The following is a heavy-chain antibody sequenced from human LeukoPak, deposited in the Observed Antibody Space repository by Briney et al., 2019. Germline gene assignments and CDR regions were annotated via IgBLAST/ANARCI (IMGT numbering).Heavy chain of an antibody. D-gene: IGHD6-6*01. CDR1: GFTFSSYA. CDR2: ISGSGVST. Sequence: GGSLRLSCEASGFTFSSYAMSWVRQAPGKGLEWVSAISGSGVSTYCADSVKDRFTISRDNSKNTLYLRMNSLSAEDTAVYYCAARKPYWGQGTLVTVSS. J-gene: IGHJ4*02. CDR3: AARKPY. V-gene: IGHV3-23*01.